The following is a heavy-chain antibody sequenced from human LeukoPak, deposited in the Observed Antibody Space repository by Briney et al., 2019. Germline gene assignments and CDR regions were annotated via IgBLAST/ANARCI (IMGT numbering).Heavy chain of an antibody. V-gene: IGHV4-59*01. CDR3: ARALYSGEYYFDY. D-gene: IGHD1-26*01. J-gene: IGHJ4*02. CDR1: GGSISSYY. CDR2: IYYSGST. Sequence: SETLSLTCTVSGGSISSYYWSWVRQPPGKGLEWIGYIYYSGSTNYNPSLKSRVTISVDTSKNQFSLKLSSVTAADTAVYYCARALYSGEYYFDYWGQGTLVTVSS.